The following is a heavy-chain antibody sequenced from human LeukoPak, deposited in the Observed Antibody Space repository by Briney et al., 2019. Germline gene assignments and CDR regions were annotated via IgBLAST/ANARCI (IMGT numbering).Heavy chain of an antibody. CDR2: LSGSGITT. V-gene: IGHV3-23*01. J-gene: IGHJ4*01. D-gene: IGHD6-19*01. CDR3: AKGIYSSGWSYFDY. CDR1: GGSISSGGYY. Sequence: PSETLSLTCTVSGGSISSGGYYWSWVRQAPGKGLEWVSTLSGSGITTYYADSVKGRFTISRDNSKNTLYLQMNSLRAEDTAVYYCAKGIYSSGWSYFDYWGHGTLVTVSS.